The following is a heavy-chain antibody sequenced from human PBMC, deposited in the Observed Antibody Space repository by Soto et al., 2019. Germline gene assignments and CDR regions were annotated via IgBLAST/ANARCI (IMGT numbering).Heavy chain of an antibody. J-gene: IGHJ5*02. CDR1: CGSISSSNW. V-gene: IGHV4-4*02. CDR2: IYHSGST. Sequence: SETLSLTCAVSCGSISSSNWWSWVRQPPGKGLEWIGEIYHSGSTNYNPSLKSRVTISVDKSKNQFSLKLSSVTAADTAVYYCATMGYCSSTSCYPRGWFDPWGQGTLVTVSS. CDR3: ATMGYCSSTSCYPRGWFDP. D-gene: IGHD2-2*01.